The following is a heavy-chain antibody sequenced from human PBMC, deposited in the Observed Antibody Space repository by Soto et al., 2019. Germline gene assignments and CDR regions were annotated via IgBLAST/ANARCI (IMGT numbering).Heavy chain of an antibody. D-gene: IGHD6-13*01. Sequence: EVQLEESGGDLVQPGGSLRLSCAASGFTLSAYWMTWVRQAPGKGLEWVANINRDGSKKSYLDSVRGRFTISRDNVGKSMYLQMYSLRADDTALYYCARDVSPGSSSLYLDAFDIWGQGTMVTVSS. CDR3: ARDVSPGSSSLYLDAFDI. V-gene: IGHV3-7*05. CDR1: GFTLSAYW. J-gene: IGHJ3*02. CDR2: INRDGSKK.